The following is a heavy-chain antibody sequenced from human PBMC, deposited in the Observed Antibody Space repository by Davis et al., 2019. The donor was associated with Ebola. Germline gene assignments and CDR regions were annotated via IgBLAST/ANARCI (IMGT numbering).Heavy chain of an antibody. Sequence: PGGSLRLSCAASGFTFSSYAMHWVRQAPGKGLEWVAVISYDGSNKYYADSVKGRFTISRDNSKNTLYLQMNSLRAEDTAVYYCAKDSLHRWLAYWSQSRFDYWGQGTLVTVSS. V-gene: IGHV3-30-3*01. J-gene: IGHJ4*02. D-gene: IGHD6-19*01. CDR1: GFTFSSYA. CDR3: AKDSLHRWLAYWSQSRFDY. CDR2: ISYDGSNK.